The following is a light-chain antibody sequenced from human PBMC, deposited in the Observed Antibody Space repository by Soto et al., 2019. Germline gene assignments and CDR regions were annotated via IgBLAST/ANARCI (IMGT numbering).Light chain of an antibody. Sequence: QSAPTEPASVSGSPGQSITISCSGTSSDVGSYNFVSWYQQHPGKAPKLMIYGVSKRPSGISNRFSGSKSGYTASLTISGLQAEVEADYYCCSYAGSSTWVFGGGTKVTVL. CDR3: CSYAGSSTWV. CDR2: GVS. J-gene: IGLJ3*02. CDR1: SSDVGSYNF. V-gene: IGLV2-23*02.